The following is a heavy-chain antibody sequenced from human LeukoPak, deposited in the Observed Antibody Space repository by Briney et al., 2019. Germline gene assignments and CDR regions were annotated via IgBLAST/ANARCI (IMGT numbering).Heavy chain of an antibody. CDR2: IYYSGST. CDR1: GGSISSSSYY. D-gene: IGHD4-11*01. Sequence: SETLSLTCTVSGGSISSSSYYWGWIRQPPGKGLEWIGYIYYSGSTNYNPSLKSRVTISVDTSKNQFSPKLSSVTAADTAVYYCARRPHSNYHFDYWGQGTLVTVSS. V-gene: IGHV4-61*05. J-gene: IGHJ4*02. CDR3: ARRPHSNYHFDY.